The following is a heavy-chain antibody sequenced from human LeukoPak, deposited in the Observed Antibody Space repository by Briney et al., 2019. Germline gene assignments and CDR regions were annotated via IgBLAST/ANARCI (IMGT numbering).Heavy chain of an antibody. D-gene: IGHD2-15*01. Sequence: GESLKISCKGSGYSFTNCWITWVRQMPGTGLEWMATIDPSDSYTNYSPSFQGHVTISADKSITTAYLQWSSLKASDTAMYYCARQDGGTLQWFDPWGQGTPVTVSS. J-gene: IGHJ5*02. CDR1: GYSFTNCW. V-gene: IGHV5-10-1*01. CDR2: IDPSDSYT. CDR3: ARQDGGTLQWFDP.